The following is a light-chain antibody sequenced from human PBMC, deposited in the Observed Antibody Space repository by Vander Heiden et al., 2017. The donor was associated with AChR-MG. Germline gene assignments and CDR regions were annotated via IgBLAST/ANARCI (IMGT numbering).Light chain of an antibody. CDR1: VLANKF. Sequence: SYELTQPSSVSVSPGQTARTTSSGDVLANKFARWFQQKPGQAPLLVIYKDRQRPSGVPGRFSGSSSGTTVTLTIGGAQVEDEADYYCYSSADNSWVFGGGTKLTVL. J-gene: IGLJ3*02. CDR2: KDR. CDR3: YSSADNSWV. V-gene: IGLV3-27*01.